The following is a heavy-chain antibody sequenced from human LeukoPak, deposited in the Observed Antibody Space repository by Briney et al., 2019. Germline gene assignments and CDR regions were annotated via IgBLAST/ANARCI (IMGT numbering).Heavy chain of an antibody. J-gene: IGHJ4*02. D-gene: IGHD6-19*01. Sequence: SETLSLTCAVYGGSFSGCYWSWIRQPPGEGLEWIASIHYSGSTHYNPSLKSRVTISVDTSKNQFSLKLSSVTAADTAVYYCVRLASGLIDYWGQGTLVTVSS. V-gene: IGHV4-34*01. CDR2: IHYSGST. CDR3: VRLASGLIDY. CDR1: GGSFSGCY.